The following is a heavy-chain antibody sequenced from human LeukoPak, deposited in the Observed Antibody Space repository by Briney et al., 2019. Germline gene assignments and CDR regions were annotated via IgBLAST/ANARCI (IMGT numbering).Heavy chain of an antibody. CDR3: VRNFDSYNAFDI. CDR1: GGSISIGGYY. Sequence: SSETLSLTCTVSGGSISIGGYYWSWIRQHPGKGLEWIGYIYYNGNTYYNPSLKSRLTISGDTSENQFSLKLSSVTAADTAVYYCVRNFDSYNAFDIWGQGTMVTVSS. D-gene: IGHD3-22*01. CDR2: IYYNGNT. J-gene: IGHJ3*02. V-gene: IGHV4-31*03.